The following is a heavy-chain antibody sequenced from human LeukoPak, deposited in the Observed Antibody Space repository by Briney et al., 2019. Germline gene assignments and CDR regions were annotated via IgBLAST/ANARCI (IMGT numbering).Heavy chain of an antibody. V-gene: IGHV4-34*01. J-gene: IGHJ6*03. CDR2: INHSGST. CDR3: ARGTYSSGWSNYYYYMDV. D-gene: IGHD6-19*01. CDR1: GGSFSGYY. Sequence: PSETLSLTCAVYGGSFSGYYWSWIRQPPGKGLEWLGEINHSGSTNYNPSLKSRVTISVDTSKNQFSLKLSSVPAADTAVYYCARGTYSSGWSNYYYYMDVWGKGTTVTVSS.